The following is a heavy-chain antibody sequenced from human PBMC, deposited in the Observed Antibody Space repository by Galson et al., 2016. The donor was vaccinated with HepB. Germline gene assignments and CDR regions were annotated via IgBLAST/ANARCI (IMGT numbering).Heavy chain of an antibody. CDR2: TSRSGDTR. V-gene: IGHV3-11*01. D-gene: IGHD3-10*01. Sequence: SLRLSCAASGFTFSDYFMSWIRQAPGKGLEWVSCTSRSGDTRYYADSVKGRFTISRDNAKNSLYLQMNSLRAEDTAVYYCATVGRGIDWYFDFWGQGTLVTVSS. CDR3: ATVGRGIDWYFDF. J-gene: IGHJ4*02. CDR1: GFTFSDYF.